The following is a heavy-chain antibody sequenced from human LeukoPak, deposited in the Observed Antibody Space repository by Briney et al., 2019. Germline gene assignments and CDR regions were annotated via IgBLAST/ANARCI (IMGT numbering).Heavy chain of an antibody. CDR3: ARDGLTGTTGDWFDP. CDR2: ISAYNGNT. CDR1: GYTFTSYG. V-gene: IGHV1-18*01. J-gene: IGHJ5*02. Sequence: ASVKVSCKASGYTFTSYGTSWVRQAPGQGLEWMGWISAYNGNTNYAQKLQGRVTMTTDTSTSTAYMELRSLRSDDTAVYYCARDGLTGTTGDWFDPWGQGTLVTVSS. D-gene: IGHD1-7*01.